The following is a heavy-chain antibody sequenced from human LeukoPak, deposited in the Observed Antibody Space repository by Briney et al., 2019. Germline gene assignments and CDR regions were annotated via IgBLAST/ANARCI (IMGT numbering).Heavy chain of an antibody. Sequence: NPNSGGTTYAQKFQGRVTMTRDTSISTAYMELSRLRSDDTAVYYCATRRYCSGGSCYPSPLDYWGQGTLVTVSS. CDR3: ATRRYCSGGSCYPSPLDY. D-gene: IGHD2-15*01. CDR2: NPNSGGT. V-gene: IGHV1-2*02. J-gene: IGHJ4*02.